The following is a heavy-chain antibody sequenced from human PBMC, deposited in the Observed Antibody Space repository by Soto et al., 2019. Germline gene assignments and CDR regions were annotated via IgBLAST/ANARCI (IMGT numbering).Heavy chain of an antibody. D-gene: IGHD4-17*01. V-gene: IGHV1-3*01. CDR2: VNAGDGDT. CDR3: TREGRYGDYVDF. Sequence: QVQLVQSGAEVKKPGASVKVSCKASGYAFTSYTLHWVRQAPGQSLEWMGWVNAGDGDTKYSQKFQGRVTITRDTSATTAYMNLISLRSEDTAVYYCTREGRYGDYVDFWGQGTLVTVSS. CDR1: GYAFTSYT. J-gene: IGHJ4*02.